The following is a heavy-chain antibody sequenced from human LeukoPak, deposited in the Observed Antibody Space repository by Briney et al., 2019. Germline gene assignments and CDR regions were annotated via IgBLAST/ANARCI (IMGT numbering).Heavy chain of an antibody. CDR1: GFTVSSNY. Sequence: GAFLRLSCAASGFTVSSNYMSWARQAPGKGLEWVSYISGSSIYTRYADSVKGRFTISRDNAKNSLYLQMNSLRAEDTALYYCVRDISGYYFDYWGQGTLVTVS. CDR3: VRDISGYYFDY. CDR2: ISGSSIYT. D-gene: IGHD3-22*01. J-gene: IGHJ4*02. V-gene: IGHV3-11*05.